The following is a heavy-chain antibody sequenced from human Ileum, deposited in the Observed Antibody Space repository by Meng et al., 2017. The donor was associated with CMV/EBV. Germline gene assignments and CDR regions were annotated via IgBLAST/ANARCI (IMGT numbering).Heavy chain of an antibody. J-gene: IGHJ4*02. V-gene: IGHV4-61*02. Sequence: QVQLQEPGLGQVEPSGCVAPPGTGSGAPMGGGDYYWGWVRQPAGKGLEWIGRSHISGVTNYNPALKSRVTMSVDTSKNQFSLKVRSVTAADTAVYYCAREMSRTGFFDYWGQGTLVTVSS. CDR3: AREMSRTGFFDY. D-gene: IGHD1-1*01. CDR2: SHISGVT. CDR1: GAPMGGGDYY.